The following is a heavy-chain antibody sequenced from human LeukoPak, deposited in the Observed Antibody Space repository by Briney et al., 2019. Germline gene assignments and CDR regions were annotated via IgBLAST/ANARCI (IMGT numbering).Heavy chain of an antibody. V-gene: IGHV4-61*02. Sequence: PSETLSLTCTVSGGSISSGGHYWSWIRQPAGKGLEYLGRISSTGSTNYNPSLRSRVTISADTSKNHFSLKLTSVTAADTAVYYCARDMSWSGWYALDYWGQGTLVTVSS. CDR2: ISSTGST. D-gene: IGHD6-19*01. CDR3: ARDMSWSGWYALDY. J-gene: IGHJ4*02. CDR1: GGSISSGGHY.